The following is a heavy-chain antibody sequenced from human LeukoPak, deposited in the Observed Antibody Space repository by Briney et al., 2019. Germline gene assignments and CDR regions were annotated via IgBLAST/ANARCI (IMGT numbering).Heavy chain of an antibody. J-gene: IGHJ4*02. CDR3: AGSYYNVFDY. CDR1: GFTFSDYY. Sequence: GGSLRLSCAASGFTFSDYYMSWIRQAPGKGLEWVSYISSSGSYTNYADSVKGRFTISRDTAKNSLYLQMNSLRAEDTAVYYCAGSYYNVFDYWGQGTLVTVSS. CDR2: ISSSGSYT. D-gene: IGHD3-10*01. V-gene: IGHV3-11*06.